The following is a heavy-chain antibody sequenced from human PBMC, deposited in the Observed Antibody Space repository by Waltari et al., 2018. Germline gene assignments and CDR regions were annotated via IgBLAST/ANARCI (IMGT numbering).Heavy chain of an antibody. CDR3: ATYIGASIGTAAFDV. V-gene: IGHV4-39*01. J-gene: IGHJ3*01. D-gene: IGHD5-12*01. Sequence: AWIPQAPGQGLEGVGTISYTGATSNSPSLTSRVTMSRDTSKNQLSLKLGSVTAADTAVYYCATYIGASIGTAAFDVWGRGTMVIVSS. CDR2: ISYTGAT.